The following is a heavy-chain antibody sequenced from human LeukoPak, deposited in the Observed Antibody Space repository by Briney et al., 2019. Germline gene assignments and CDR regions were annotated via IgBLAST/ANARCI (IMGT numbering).Heavy chain of an antibody. J-gene: IGHJ4*02. CDR3: ARHKSRITMVRGVIISFSIDY. D-gene: IGHD3-10*01. V-gene: IGHV5-51*01. Sequence: GEALKISCKGSGYSFTSYWDRWVPQMPGKGLEWVGIIYSCESDTRYSPSFQGQVTISADKSISTAYLQWSSLKASDTAMYYCARHKSRITMVRGVIISFSIDYWGQGTLVTVSS. CDR2: IYSCESDT. CDR1: GYSFTSYW.